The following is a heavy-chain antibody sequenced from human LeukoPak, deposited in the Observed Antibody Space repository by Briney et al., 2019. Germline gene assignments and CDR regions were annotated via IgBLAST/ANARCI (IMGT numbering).Heavy chain of an antibody. V-gene: IGHV1-24*01. CDR2: FDPEDGET. Sequence: ASVKVSFKVSGYTLSEFSMHWVRQAPGKGLEWMGGFDPEDGETIYAQKFQGRVSMTEDTSTDTAYMELSSLRSEDTAVYYCVASSPQNWKAHDYWGQGTLVTVSS. D-gene: IGHD1-1*01. CDR1: GYTLSEFS. J-gene: IGHJ4*02. CDR3: VASSPQNWKAHDY.